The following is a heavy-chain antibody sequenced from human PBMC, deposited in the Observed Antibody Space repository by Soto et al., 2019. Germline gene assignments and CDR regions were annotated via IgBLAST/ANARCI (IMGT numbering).Heavy chain of an antibody. Sequence: QLQLQESGSGLVKPSQTLSLTCAVSGGSISSGGYSWSWIRQPPGKGLEWIGYIYHSGSTYYNPSRKRRVXTXVXRSKNQFSRKLSSVTAAATAVYYCARASTTVTTLDYWGQGTLVTVSS. D-gene: IGHD4-17*01. CDR2: IYHSGST. CDR1: GGSISSGGYS. J-gene: IGHJ4*02. V-gene: IGHV4-30-2*01. CDR3: ARASTTVTTLDY.